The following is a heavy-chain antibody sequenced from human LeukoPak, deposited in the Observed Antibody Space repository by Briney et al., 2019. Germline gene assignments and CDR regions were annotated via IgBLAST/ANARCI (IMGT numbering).Heavy chain of an antibody. D-gene: IGHD1-26*01. CDR1: GYSISSGYY. CDR2: ISHSGST. Sequence: SETLSLTCTVSGYSISSGYYWGWIRQPPGKGLEWIGSISHSGSTYYNPSLKSRVSISVDTSKNQFSLRLSSVTAADTAVYYCARVLLVGAILDYFDYWGQGTLVTVSS. J-gene: IGHJ4*02. V-gene: IGHV4-38-2*02. CDR3: ARVLLVGAILDYFDY.